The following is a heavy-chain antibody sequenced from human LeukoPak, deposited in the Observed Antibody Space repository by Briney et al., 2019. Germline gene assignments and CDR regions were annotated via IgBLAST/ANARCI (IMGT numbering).Heavy chain of an antibody. Sequence: GGSLRLSCAASGFTFSSSAMTWVRQAPGKGLVWVALIEGDGSTTTYADSVKGRFTTSRDNAKNTLFLQMNTLRAEDTAVYYCALFKPPTTYFYGSGSLWGQGTLVTVSS. CDR2: IEGDGSTT. V-gene: IGHV3-74*01. CDR1: GFTFSSSA. D-gene: IGHD3-10*01. J-gene: IGHJ4*02. CDR3: ALFKPPTTYFYGSGSL.